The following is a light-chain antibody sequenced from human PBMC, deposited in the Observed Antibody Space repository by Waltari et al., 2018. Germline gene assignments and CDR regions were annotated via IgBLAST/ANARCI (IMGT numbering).Light chain of an antibody. CDR2: EDS. Sequence: SYELTQPPSLSVSPGQAATITCSGHALPKKYAYWYQQKSGQAPVLVIYEDSKRPSGIPERFSGSSSGTTATLTLSGAQVEDEGDYYCYSTDSSDTHRVFGGGTKLTVL. J-gene: IGLJ3*02. V-gene: IGLV3-10*01. CDR1: ALPKKY. CDR3: YSTDSSDTHRV.